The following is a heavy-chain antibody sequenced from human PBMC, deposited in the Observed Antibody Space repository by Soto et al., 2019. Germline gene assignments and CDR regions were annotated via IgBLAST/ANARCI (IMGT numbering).Heavy chain of an antibody. J-gene: IGHJ5*02. Sequence: SETRSLTCTVSGSSLSSGAYSWSWIRLPPGKRLDWIGYIYHRGTSHYNPSLQSRVPMSVDRSTNQFSLNLRSVTAADTAVYYCARTLDLGGSAGTNWFDPWGQGTLVTVSS. D-gene: IGHD2-15*01. CDR2: IYHRGTS. CDR3: ARTLDLGGSAGTNWFDP. CDR1: GSSLSSGAYS. V-gene: IGHV4-30-2*01.